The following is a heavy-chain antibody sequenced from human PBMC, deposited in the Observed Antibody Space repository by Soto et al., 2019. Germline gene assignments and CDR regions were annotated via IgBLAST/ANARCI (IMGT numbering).Heavy chain of an antibody. D-gene: IGHD6-19*01. CDR2: IDPGDSDT. CDR3: ARRLVVAGTAYYFDY. CDR1: GYSFTSYW. Sequence: GESLKISCKGSGYSFTSYWIGWVRQMPGKGLEWMGIIDPGDSDTRYSPSFQGQVTISADKSISTAYLQWSSLKASDTAMYYCARRLVVAGTAYYFDYWCQGSLVTVSS. J-gene: IGHJ4*02. V-gene: IGHV5-51*01.